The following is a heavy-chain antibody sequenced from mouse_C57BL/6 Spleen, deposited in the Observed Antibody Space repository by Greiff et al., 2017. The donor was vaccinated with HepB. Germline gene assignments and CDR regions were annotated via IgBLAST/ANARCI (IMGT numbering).Heavy chain of an antibody. CDR2: IYPRSGNT. CDR3: AWAGKSHFDY. CDR1: GYTFTSYG. D-gene: IGHD6-2*01. J-gene: IGHJ2*01. V-gene: IGHV1-81*01. Sequence: QVQLQQSGAELARPGASVKLSCKASGYTFTSYGISWVKQRTGQGLEWIGEIYPRSGNTYYNEKFKGKATLTADKSSSTAYMELRSLTSEDSAVYFCAWAGKSHFDYWGQGTTLTVSS.